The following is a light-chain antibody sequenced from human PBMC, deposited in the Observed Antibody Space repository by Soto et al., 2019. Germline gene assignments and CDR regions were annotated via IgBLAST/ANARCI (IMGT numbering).Light chain of an antibody. Sequence: IRVSQSAGAVSLYPGERATLSCRASQSVSSSYLAWYQQKPGQAPRLLIYGASSRATGIPDRFSGSGSGTDFTLTISRLEPEDFAVYYCQQYGSSPLYTFGQGTRLEI. CDR1: QSVSSSY. CDR3: QQYGSSPLYT. J-gene: IGKJ5*01. V-gene: IGKV3-20*01. CDR2: GAS.